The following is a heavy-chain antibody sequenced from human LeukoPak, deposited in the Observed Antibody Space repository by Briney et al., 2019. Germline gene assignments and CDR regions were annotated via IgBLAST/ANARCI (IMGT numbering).Heavy chain of an antibody. CDR1: GYTFTSYY. CDR3: ARDSGRYYDILTGYEDAYFDY. CDR2: INPSGGST. Sequence: ASVKVSCKASGYTFTSYYMHWVRQAPGQGLEWMGIINPSGGSTSYAQKFQGRVTMTRDMSTSTVYMELSSLRSEDTAVYYCARDSGRYYDILTGYEDAYFDYWGQGTLVTVSS. D-gene: IGHD3-9*01. V-gene: IGHV1-46*01. J-gene: IGHJ4*02.